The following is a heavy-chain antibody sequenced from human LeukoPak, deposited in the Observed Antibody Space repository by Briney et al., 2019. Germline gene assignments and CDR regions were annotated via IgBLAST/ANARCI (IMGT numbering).Heavy chain of an antibody. Sequence: PSETLSLTCTASGVSISNFYWSWIRHLAGKGLEWIGRIYTSGSNTYNPSSISRVTISVEKSKNNFPLKLSTVTTADAAGYYCARMEYCSSASCPDAFDIWGQGRMVTVCS. CDR1: GVSISNFY. J-gene: IGHJ3*02. V-gene: IGHV4-4*07. D-gene: IGHD2-2*01. CDR3: ARMEYCSSASCPDAFDI. CDR2: IYTSGSN.